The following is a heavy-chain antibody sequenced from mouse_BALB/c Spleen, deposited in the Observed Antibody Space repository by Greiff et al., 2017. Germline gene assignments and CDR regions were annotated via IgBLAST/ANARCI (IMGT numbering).Heavy chain of an antibody. CDR2: IWAGGST. CDR3: ARARGTWGFAY. J-gene: IGHJ3*01. D-gene: IGHD3-1*01. Sequence: VQRVESGPGLVAPSQSLSITCTVSGFSLTSYGVHWVRQPPGKGLEWLGVIWAGGSTNYNSALMSRLSISKDNSKSQVFLKMNSLQTDDTAMYCCARARGTWGFAYWGQGTLVTVSA. V-gene: IGHV2-9*02. CDR1: GFSLTSYG.